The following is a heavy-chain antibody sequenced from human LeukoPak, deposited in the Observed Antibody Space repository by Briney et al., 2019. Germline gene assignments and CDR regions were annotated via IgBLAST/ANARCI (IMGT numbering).Heavy chain of an antibody. V-gene: IGHV1-18*01. J-gene: IGHJ4*02. CDR2: ISAYNGNT. CDR1: GYTFTSYG. CDR3: ARVRRPFTLWIFDY. Sequence: GASVKVSCKASGYTFTSYGISWVRQAPGQGLEWMGWISAYNGNTNYAQTLQGRVTMTTDTSTSTAYMELRSLRSDDTAVYYCARVRRPFTLWIFDYWGQGTLVTVSS. D-gene: IGHD3-16*01.